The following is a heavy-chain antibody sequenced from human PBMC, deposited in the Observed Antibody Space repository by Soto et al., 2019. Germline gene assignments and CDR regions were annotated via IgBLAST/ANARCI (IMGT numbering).Heavy chain of an antibody. J-gene: IGHJ6*02. D-gene: IGHD2-2*01. CDR2: INPSGGST. Sequence: GASVKVSCKASGYTFTSYYMHWVRQAPGQGLEWMGIINPSGGSTSYAQKFQGRVTMTRDTSTSTVYMELSSLRSEDTAVYYCARVGFPPYIVVVPAVHYGSYGMDVWGQGTTVTVSS. CDR3: ARVGFPPYIVVVPAVHYGSYGMDV. V-gene: IGHV1-46*01. CDR1: GYTFTSYY.